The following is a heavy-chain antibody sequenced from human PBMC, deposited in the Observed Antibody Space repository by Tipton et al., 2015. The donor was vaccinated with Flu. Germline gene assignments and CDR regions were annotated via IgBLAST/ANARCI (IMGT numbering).Heavy chain of an antibody. CDR2: VYYTGGT. Sequence: TLSLTCTVSGGSIGVTTYYWGWIRQPPGKGLGYIGIVYYTGGTYFNPSLKSRVTISTDTSTNHVSLKMNSVIAADTAFYYCARGPTGPSIRAYYFDTWGQGALVTVSS. J-gene: IGHJ4*02. CDR3: ARGPTGPSIRAYYFDT. CDR1: GGSIGVTTYY. D-gene: IGHD1-14*01. V-gene: IGHV4-39*07.